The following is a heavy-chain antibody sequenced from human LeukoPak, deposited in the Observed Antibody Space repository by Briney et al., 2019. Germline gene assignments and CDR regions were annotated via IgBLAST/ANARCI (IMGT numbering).Heavy chain of an antibody. D-gene: IGHD6-13*01. Sequence: GRSLRLSCAASGFTFSSYGMHWVRQAPGKGLEWVAVIWYDGSNKYYADSVKGRFTISRDNSKNTLYLQMNNLRAEDTAVYYCAREGVAAAGYYYGMDVWGKGTTVTVSS. J-gene: IGHJ6*04. CDR3: AREGVAAAGYYYGMDV. CDR2: IWYDGSNK. CDR1: GFTFSSYG. V-gene: IGHV3-33*01.